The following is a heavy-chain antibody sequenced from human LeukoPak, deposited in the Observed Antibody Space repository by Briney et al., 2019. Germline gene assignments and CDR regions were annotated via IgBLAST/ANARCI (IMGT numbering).Heavy chain of an antibody. Sequence: PGRSLSLSCAASGFTFSNYGMHWVRQGPGKGLEWLAVISYDGSNTYYPDSVKGRFTISRDNSKNTLYLQMNSLRADDTAVYYCAKDRGGANPNNWFDPWGQGTLVTVSS. J-gene: IGHJ5*02. D-gene: IGHD2-21*01. CDR2: ISYDGSNT. CDR3: AKDRGGANPNNWFDP. V-gene: IGHV3-30*18. CDR1: GFTFSNYG.